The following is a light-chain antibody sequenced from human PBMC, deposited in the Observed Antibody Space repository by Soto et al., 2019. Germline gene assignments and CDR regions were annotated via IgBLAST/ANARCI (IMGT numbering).Light chain of an antibody. V-gene: IGLV2-14*01. Sequence: QSALTQPASVSGSPGQSITISCTGTSSDVGGYNYVSWYQQHPGKAPKLMIYDVNNRPSGVSNRFSGSKSGNTASLTISGLQAEDEADYYCSSYTSSSPHVVFGGGTKLTVL. CDR3: SSYTSSSPHVV. CDR2: DVN. J-gene: IGLJ2*01. CDR1: SSDVGGYNY.